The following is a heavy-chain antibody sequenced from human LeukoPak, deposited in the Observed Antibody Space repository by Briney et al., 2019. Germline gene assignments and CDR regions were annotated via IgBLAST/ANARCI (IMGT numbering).Heavy chain of an antibody. CDR2: INPDGSTT. J-gene: IGHJ4*02. D-gene: IGHD3-10*01. Sequence: GGSLRLSCAASGFTFSNYWMHWVRQDPGKGLVGVSFINPDGSTTNYADSVKGRFTISRDNAKNALYLQMNSLRAEDTAVYYCAKDLHYGSADYWGQGTLVTVSS. CDR3: AKDLHYGSADY. V-gene: IGHV3-74*01. CDR1: GFTFSNYW.